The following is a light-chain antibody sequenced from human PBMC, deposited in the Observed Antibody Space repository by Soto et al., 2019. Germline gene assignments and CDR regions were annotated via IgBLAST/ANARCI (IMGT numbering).Light chain of an antibody. J-gene: IGKJ1*01. CDR2: DGS. Sequence: DIQMTQSTSTLSGSVGDIVTITCLARQYISTWLSWHQQKPGKAPNLLIYDGSSLESGVPSRFSGSGSGTEFTLTISSLQPDDSATYYCQQYNTYSTFGQGTKVDIK. CDR1: QYISTW. CDR3: QQYNTYST. V-gene: IGKV1-5*01.